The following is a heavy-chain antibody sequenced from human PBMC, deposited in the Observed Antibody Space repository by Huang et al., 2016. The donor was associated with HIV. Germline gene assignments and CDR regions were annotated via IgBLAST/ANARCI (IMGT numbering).Heavy chain of an antibody. Sequence: QVQLQQWGAGLLKPSGVLSLKCAVYGGSLSDYYWTWIRQSPGKGLEGIGEVNHRGRSTYNPSLRSRVTMSVDMSKNQFSLNLTSLTVADTAVYYCARPRMTATSSDSTWSFFDSWGQGTLVIVSS. CDR3: ARPRMTATSSDSTWSFFDS. D-gene: IGHD2-21*02. J-gene: IGHJ4*02. CDR1: GGSLSDYY. CDR2: VNHRGRS. V-gene: IGHV4-34*02.